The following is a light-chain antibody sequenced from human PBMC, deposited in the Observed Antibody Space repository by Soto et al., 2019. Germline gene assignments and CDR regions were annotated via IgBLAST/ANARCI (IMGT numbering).Light chain of an antibody. CDR3: MQALQTPRFP. CDR2: LGS. J-gene: IGKJ3*01. V-gene: IGKV2-28*01. Sequence: DIVMTQSPLSLPVTPGEPASISCRSSQSLLHSNGYNYLDWYLQKPGQSPQLLIYLGSNRASGVPDRCSVSGSGTDFTLKISRVEAEDVGVYYCMQALQTPRFPFAPGTKVHIK. CDR1: QSLLHSNGYNY.